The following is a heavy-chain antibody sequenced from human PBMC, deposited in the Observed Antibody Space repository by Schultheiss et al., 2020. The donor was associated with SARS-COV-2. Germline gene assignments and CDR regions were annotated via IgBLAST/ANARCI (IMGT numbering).Heavy chain of an antibody. CDR1: GGSISGHY. J-gene: IGHJ6*02. D-gene: IGHD2-2*02. CDR3: ARDCSSTSCYTGYGMDV. CDR2: IYYSGST. V-gene: IGHV4-59*11. Sequence: SETLSLTCIVSGGSISGHYWSWIRQPPGKGLEWIGYIYYSGSTNYNPSLKSRVSISVDTSKNQFSLKLSSVTAADTAVYYCARDCSSTSCYTGYGMDVWGQGTTVTVSS.